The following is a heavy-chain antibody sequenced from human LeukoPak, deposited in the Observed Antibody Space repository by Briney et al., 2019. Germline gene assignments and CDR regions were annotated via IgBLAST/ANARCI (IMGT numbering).Heavy chain of an antibody. CDR3: ARVGYGSGSYGLWFDP. Sequence: PGGSLRLSCAASGFTFSSYSMNWVRQAPGKGLEWVSSISSSSSYIYYADSVKGRFTISRDNAKNSLYLQMNSLRAEDTAVYYCARVGYGSGSYGLWFDPWGQGTLVTVSS. D-gene: IGHD3-10*01. CDR1: GFTFSSYS. V-gene: IGHV3-21*01. CDR2: ISSSSSYI. J-gene: IGHJ5*02.